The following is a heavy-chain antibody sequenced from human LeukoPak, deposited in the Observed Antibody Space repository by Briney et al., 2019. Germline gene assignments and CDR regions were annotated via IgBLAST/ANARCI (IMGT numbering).Heavy chain of an antibody. J-gene: IGHJ4*02. D-gene: IGHD2-2*01. CDR3: ARATSYRGGEFDY. Sequence: ASVKVSCKASGGTFSSYAISWVRQAPGQGLEWMGGIIPIFGTANYAQKFQGRVTITTDESTSTAYMELSSLRSEDTAVYYCARATSYRGGEFDYWGQGTLVTVSS. V-gene: IGHV1-69*05. CDR1: GGTFSSYA. CDR2: IIPIFGTA.